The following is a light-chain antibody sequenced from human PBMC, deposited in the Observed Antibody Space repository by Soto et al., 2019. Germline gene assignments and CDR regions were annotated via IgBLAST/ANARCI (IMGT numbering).Light chain of an antibody. J-gene: IGKJ4*01. Sequence: EIAMSQSPATRSAPPGGSATLSCRTSHSVDSNLAWYQQKPGQAPRLLIFGASTRATGIPARFSGSGSGTDFTLTIGSLQSEDFAVYYCQQYNNWPLTFGGGTKVDIK. CDR3: QQYNNWPLT. CDR1: HSVDSN. CDR2: GAS. V-gene: IGKV3D-15*01.